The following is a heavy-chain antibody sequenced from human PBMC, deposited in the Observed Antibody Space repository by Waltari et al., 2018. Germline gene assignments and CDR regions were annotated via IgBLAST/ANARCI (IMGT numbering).Heavy chain of an antibody. Sequence: EVQLVESGGGLVQPGRSLRLSCAASGFTFDDYAMHWVRQAPGKGLEWVSGISWNSGSIGYADSVKGRFTISRDNAKNSLYLQMNSLRAEDTAVYYCARDLTQWDDYWGQGTLVTVSS. J-gene: IGHJ4*02. CDR2: ISWNSGSI. CDR3: ARDLTQWDDY. V-gene: IGHV3-9*01. D-gene: IGHD1-26*01. CDR1: GFTFDDYA.